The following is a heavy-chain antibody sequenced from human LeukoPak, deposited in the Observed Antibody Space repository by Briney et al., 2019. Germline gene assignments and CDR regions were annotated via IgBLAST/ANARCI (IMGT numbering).Heavy chain of an antibody. D-gene: IGHD6-19*01. Sequence: GGSLRLSCAASGFTFSSYGMHWVRQAPGKGLEWVAFIRYDGNNKYYADSEKGRFTISRDNSKNTLYLQMNSLRAEDTAVYYCAKPKIAVAAYYFDFWGQGTLVTVSS. CDR3: AKPKIAVAAYYFDF. J-gene: IGHJ4*02. V-gene: IGHV3-30*02. CDR1: GFTFSSYG. CDR2: IRYDGNNK.